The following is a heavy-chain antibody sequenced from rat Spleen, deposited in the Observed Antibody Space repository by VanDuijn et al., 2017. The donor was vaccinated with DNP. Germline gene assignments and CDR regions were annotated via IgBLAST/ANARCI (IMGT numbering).Heavy chain of an antibody. Sequence: EVQLVESGGGLVQPGRSLKLSCAASGITFSDYYMAWVRQAPTKGLEWVAYISYDGGSTNYGDSVKGRFTFSSDDAKNTLYLQMDSLRSADTATYYCARDLNHGYNYAFDYWGQGVMVTVSS. CDR1: GITFSDYY. D-gene: IGHD1-4*01. J-gene: IGHJ2*01. CDR3: ARDLNHGYNYAFDY. V-gene: IGHV5-20*01. CDR2: ISYDGGST.